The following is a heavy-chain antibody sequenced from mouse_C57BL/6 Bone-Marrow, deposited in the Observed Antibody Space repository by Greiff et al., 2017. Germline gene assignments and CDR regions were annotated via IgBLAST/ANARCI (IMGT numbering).Heavy chain of an antibody. J-gene: IGHJ3*01. CDR3: AESPYYYGSSYSFAY. Sequence: EVQLQQSVAELVRPGASVKLSCTASGFNIKNTYMHWVKQRPEQGLEWIGRIDPANGNTKYAPKFQGKATITADTSSNTAYLQLSSLTSEDTAIYYCAESPYYYGSSYSFAYWGQGTLVTVSA. CDR2: IDPANGNT. V-gene: IGHV14-3*01. D-gene: IGHD1-1*01. CDR1: GFNIKNTY.